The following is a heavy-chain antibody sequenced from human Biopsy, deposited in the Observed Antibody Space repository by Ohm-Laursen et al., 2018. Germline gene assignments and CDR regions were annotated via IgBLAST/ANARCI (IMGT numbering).Heavy chain of an antibody. D-gene: IGHD6-13*01. J-gene: IGHJ6*02. Sequence: TQTLTLTCSLSGFSLSARGMCVSWIRQAPGKALEWLARVDWDDYKDYSASLQTKLSISKDTSNDQVVLTVNNVDPADTATYYCARTPILIVSAGLVYRHRRHLQGMDVWGQGIAVTVSS. V-gene: IGHV2-70*11. CDR1: GFSLSARGMC. CDR3: ARTPILIVSAGLVYRHRRHLQGMDV. CDR2: VDWDDYK.